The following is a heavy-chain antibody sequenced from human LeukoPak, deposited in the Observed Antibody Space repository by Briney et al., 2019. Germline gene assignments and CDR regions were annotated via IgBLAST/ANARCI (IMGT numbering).Heavy chain of an antibody. J-gene: IGHJ4*02. V-gene: IGHV3-33*06. D-gene: IGHD3-3*01. CDR1: GFTFDAYG. CDR2: IWSDGSNE. Sequence: PGGSLRLSCAASGFTFDAYGMHWVRQAPGKGLEWVSVIWSDGSNEYYADSVRGRFTISRDNSRDILYLQMNSLRAEDTAVYYCAKQMRRTDYDLGGFDYWGQGTLVTVFS. CDR3: AKQMRRTDYDLGGFDY.